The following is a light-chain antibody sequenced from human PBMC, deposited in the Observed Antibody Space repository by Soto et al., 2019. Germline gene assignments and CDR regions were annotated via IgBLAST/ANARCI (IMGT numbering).Light chain of an antibody. CDR3: LSYDSSLSGYV. V-gene: IGLV1-40*01. CDR1: SSNIGSFSD. Sequence: QSVLTQPPSVSGAPGQRVTISCTGTSSNIGSFSDVHWYQHLPGTAPKLLIYGNNNRPSGVPDRFAGSQSGTSASLAITGLRSEDEAYYYCLSYDSSLSGYVFGTGTKLTVL. CDR2: GNN. J-gene: IGLJ1*01.